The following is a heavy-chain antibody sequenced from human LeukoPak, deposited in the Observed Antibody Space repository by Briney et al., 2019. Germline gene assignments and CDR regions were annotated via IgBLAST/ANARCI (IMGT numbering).Heavy chain of an antibody. CDR2: ISYDGSNK. V-gene: IGHV3-30*01. Sequence: GRSLRLSCAASGFTFSSYAIHWLRQAPGKGLEWVAVISYDGSNKYYADSVKGRFTISRDNSKNTLYLQMNSLRAEDTAVYYCARGRTIFGVVIIPAFDYWGQGTLVTVSS. CDR3: ARGRTIFGVVIIPAFDY. D-gene: IGHD3-3*01. CDR1: GFTFSSYA. J-gene: IGHJ4*02.